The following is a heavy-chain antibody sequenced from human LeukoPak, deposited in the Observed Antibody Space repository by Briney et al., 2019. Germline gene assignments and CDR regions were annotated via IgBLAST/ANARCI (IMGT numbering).Heavy chain of an antibody. CDR2: ISSSSSTI. CDR3: AREVPVTTPSYFDY. V-gene: IGHV3-48*04. J-gene: IGHJ4*02. CDR1: GFTFSSYS. D-gene: IGHD4-17*01. Sequence: GGSLRLSCAASGFTFSSYSMNWVRQAPGKGLEWVSYISSSSSTIYYADSVKGRFTISRDNAKNSLYLQMNSLRAEDTAVYYCAREVPVTTPSYFDYWGQGTLVTVSS.